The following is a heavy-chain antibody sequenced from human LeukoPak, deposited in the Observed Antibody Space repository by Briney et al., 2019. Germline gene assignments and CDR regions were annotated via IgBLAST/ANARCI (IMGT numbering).Heavy chain of an antibody. CDR3: AREGEAVAGTLIDY. CDR2: INPNSGGT. V-gene: IGHV1-2*02. Sequence: ASVKVSCKASGYTFTGYYMHWVRRAPGQGLEWMGWINPNSGGTNYAQKFQGRVTMTRDTSISTAYMELSRLRSDDTAVYYCAREGEAVAGTLIDYWGQGTLVTVSS. CDR1: GYTFTGYY. D-gene: IGHD6-19*01. J-gene: IGHJ4*02.